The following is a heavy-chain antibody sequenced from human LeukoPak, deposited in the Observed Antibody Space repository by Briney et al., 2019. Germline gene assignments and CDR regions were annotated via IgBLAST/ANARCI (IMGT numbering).Heavy chain of an antibody. CDR1: GFTFTDYY. V-gene: IGHV1-2*02. D-gene: IGHD3-22*01. CDR2: IGPHSSAT. Sequence: EASVKVSCKSSGFTFTDYYIHWVRQAPGQGLEWMGYIGPHSSATSSPQEFQGRVTMTRDTSMSTAYMELTRLTSDDTAVYYCARTYYYDSSGYWGSRDWFDPWGQGTLVTVSS. CDR3: ARTYYYDSSGYWGSRDWFDP. J-gene: IGHJ5*02.